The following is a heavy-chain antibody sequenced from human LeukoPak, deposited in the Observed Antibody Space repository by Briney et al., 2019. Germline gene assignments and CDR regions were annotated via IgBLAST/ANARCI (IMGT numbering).Heavy chain of an antibody. V-gene: IGHV4-39*01. CDR1: GGSFSSYY. CDR2: IYYSGST. CDR3: ARHPVDIVDEIPYWFDP. Sequence: SETLSLTCAVYGGSFSSYYWGWIRQPPGKGLEWIGSIYYSGSTYYNPSLKSRVTISVDTSKNQFSLKLSSVTAADTAVYYCARHPVDIVDEIPYWFDPWGQGTLVTVSS. D-gene: IGHD5-12*01. J-gene: IGHJ5*02.